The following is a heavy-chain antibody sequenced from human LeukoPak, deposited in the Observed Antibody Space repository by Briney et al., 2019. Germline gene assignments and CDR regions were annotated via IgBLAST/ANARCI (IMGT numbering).Heavy chain of an antibody. D-gene: IGHD6-19*01. Sequence: PSETLSLTCAVYGGSFSGYYWSWIRQPPGKGLEWIGEINHSGSTNYNPSLKSRVTISVDTSKNQFSLKLSSVTAVDTAVYYCARDLGYGSGWFDAWGQGTLVTVSS. CDR2: INHSGST. J-gene: IGHJ5*02. V-gene: IGHV4-34*01. CDR1: GGSFSGYY. CDR3: ARDLGYGSGWFDA.